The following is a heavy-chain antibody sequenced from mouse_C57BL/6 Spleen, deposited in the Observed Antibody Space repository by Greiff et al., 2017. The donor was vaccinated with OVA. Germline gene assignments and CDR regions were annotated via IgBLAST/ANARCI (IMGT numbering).Heavy chain of an antibody. J-gene: IGHJ4*01. CDR2: ISDGGSYT. CDR1: GFTFSSYA. D-gene: IGHD1-1*01. CDR3: ARDRGTTVVATDYAMDY. Sequence: EVQLVESGGGLVKPGGSLKLSCAASGFTFSSYAMSWVRHTPEKRLEWVATISDGGSYTYYPDNVKGRFTISRDNAKNNLYLQMSHLKSEDTAMYYCARDRGTTVVATDYAMDYWGQGTSVTVSS. V-gene: IGHV5-4*01.